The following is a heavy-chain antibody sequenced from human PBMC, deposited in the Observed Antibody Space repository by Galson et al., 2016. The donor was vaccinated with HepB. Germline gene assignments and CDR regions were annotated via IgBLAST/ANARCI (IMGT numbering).Heavy chain of an antibody. J-gene: IGHJ6*02. V-gene: IGHV3-30-3*01. D-gene: IGHD3-3*01. CDR3: ARGGPMFGLHGMDV. CDR1: GFTFSSYA. Sequence: SLRLSCAASGFTFSSYAMHWVRQAPGKGLEWVALISSDGNNKYYAASVKGRFTISSDTSKSTLYVQMNSLRPEDTTVYYCARGGPMFGLHGMDVWGQGTTVTVSS. CDR2: ISSDGNNK.